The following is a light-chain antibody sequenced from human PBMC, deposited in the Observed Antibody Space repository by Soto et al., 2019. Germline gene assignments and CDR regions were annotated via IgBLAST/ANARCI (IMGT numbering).Light chain of an antibody. J-gene: IGKJ1*01. Sequence: EIVMTQSPATLSVSPGERATLSCRASQSVSSNLAWYQHKPGQAPRLLIYGASTRAAGIPARFSGSGSGTEFTLTVSSLQSEDVAIYYCKQYNTGPPCMVGQRTKVDIK. CDR1: QSVSSN. V-gene: IGKV3-15*01. CDR3: KQYNTGPPCM. CDR2: GAS.